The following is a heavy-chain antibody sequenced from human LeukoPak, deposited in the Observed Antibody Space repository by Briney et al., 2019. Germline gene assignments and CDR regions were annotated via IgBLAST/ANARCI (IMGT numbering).Heavy chain of an antibody. Sequence: PGGSLRLFCAASGFTFSSYWMHWVRQAPGKGLEWVSSISSSSSYIYYADSVKGRFTISRDNAKNSLYLQMNSLRAEDTAVYYCARDSSGWYIIWYFDLWGRGTLVTVSS. CDR2: ISSSSSYI. V-gene: IGHV3-21*01. CDR3: ARDSSGWYIIWYFDL. D-gene: IGHD6-19*01. J-gene: IGHJ2*01. CDR1: GFTFSSYW.